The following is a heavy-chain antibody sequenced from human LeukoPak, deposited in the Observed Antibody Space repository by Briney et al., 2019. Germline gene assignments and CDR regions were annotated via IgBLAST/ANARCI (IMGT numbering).Heavy chain of an antibody. CDR3: ARDHYYDSSGYYYAGY. Sequence: ASVKVSCKASGYTFTSYGISWVRQAPGQGLEWMGWISAYNGNTNYAQKLQGRVTMTTDTSTSTAYMEPRSLRSDDTAVYYCARDHYYDSSGYYYAGYWGQGTLVTVSS. D-gene: IGHD3-22*01. J-gene: IGHJ4*02. CDR2: ISAYNGNT. CDR1: GYTFTSYG. V-gene: IGHV1-18*01.